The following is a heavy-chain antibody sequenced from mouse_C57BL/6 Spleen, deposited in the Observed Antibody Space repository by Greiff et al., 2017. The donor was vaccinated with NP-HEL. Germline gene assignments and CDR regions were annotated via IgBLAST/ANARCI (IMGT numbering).Heavy chain of an antibody. V-gene: IGHV1-53*01. D-gene: IGHD1-1*01. J-gene: IGHJ2*01. CDR3: ARAHYYGSSPFDY. CDR2: INPSNGGT. Sequence: VQLQQPGTELVKPGVSVKLSCKASGYTFTSYWMHWVKQRPGQGLEWIGNINPSNGGTNYNEKFKSKATLTVDKSSSTAYMQLSSLTSEDSAVYYCARAHYYGSSPFDYWGQGTTLTVSS. CDR1: GYTFTSYW.